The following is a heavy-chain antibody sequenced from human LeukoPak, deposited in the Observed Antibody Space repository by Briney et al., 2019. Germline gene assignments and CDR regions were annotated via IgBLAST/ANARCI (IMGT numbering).Heavy chain of an antibody. J-gene: IGHJ4*02. V-gene: IGHV1-18*01. CDR3: ARDIAAAVTGGYYFDY. Sequence: ASVKVSCKASGYTFTSYGISWVRQAPGQGLEWMGWISAYNGNTNYAQELQGRVTMTTDTSTSTAYMELRSLRSDDTAVYYCARDIAAAVTGGYYFDYWGQGTLVAVSS. D-gene: IGHD6-13*01. CDR2: ISAYNGNT. CDR1: GYTFTSYG.